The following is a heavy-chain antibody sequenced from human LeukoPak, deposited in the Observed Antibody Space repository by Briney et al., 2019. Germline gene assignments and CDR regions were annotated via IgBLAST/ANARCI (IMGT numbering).Heavy chain of an antibody. J-gene: IGHJ4*02. Sequence: SETLSLTCTVSGGSFSSGSYYWSWIRQPPGKGLEWIGYIYYSGSTNYNPSLKSRVTISVDTSKNQFSLKLSSVTAADTAVYYCASTGYYYGSGTTALFDYWGQGTLVTVSS. V-gene: IGHV4-61*01. CDR1: GGSFSSGSYY. D-gene: IGHD3-10*01. CDR3: ASTGYYYGSGTTALFDY. CDR2: IYYSGST.